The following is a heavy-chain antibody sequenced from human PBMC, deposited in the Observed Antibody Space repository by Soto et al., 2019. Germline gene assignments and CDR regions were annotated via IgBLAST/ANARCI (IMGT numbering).Heavy chain of an antibody. Sequence: EVQLVDSGGGLVQPGGSLRLSCAASGFTFSRFAMSWVRQTPEKGLEWVSTIDTSGENTYYTDSVKGGFTIARDNSKNTLYLQMDSLRAEDSALFYCAKRPLDSGGHYFDYWGQGTLITVSS. CDR1: GFTFSRFA. CDR3: AKRPLDSGGHYFDY. V-gene: IGHV3-23*04. J-gene: IGHJ4*02. D-gene: IGHD3-10*01. CDR2: IDTSGENT.